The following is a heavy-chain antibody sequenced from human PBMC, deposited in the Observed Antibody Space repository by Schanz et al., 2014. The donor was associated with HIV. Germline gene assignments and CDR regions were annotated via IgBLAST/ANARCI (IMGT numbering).Heavy chain of an antibody. CDR3: TSDAMYFDV. CDR1: GFTFSSYS. CDR2: IKSKIDGGTT. Sequence: EVQLVESGGGLVKPGGSLRLSCAASGFTFSSYSMNWVRQAPGKGLEWVGRIKSKIDGGTTDYAAPVKGRFTISRDDSKNTLYLQMNSLKTEDTAVYYCTSDAMYFDVWGRGTLVAVSA. J-gene: IGHJ2*01. V-gene: IGHV3-15*01.